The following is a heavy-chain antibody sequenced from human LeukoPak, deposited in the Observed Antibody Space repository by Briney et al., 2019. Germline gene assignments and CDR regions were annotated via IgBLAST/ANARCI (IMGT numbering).Heavy chain of an antibody. CDR2: INHSGST. CDR3: ATAVGSSHYYFDY. V-gene: IGHV4-34*01. CDR1: GGSFSGYY. Sequence: SETLSLTCALYGGSFSGYYWSWIRQPPGKGLEWIGEINHSGSTTYNPSFKSGVTLSVDTSKNQFSLKLSSVTAADTAVYYCATAVGSSHYYFDYWGQGTLVTVSS. D-gene: IGHD6-6*01. J-gene: IGHJ4*02.